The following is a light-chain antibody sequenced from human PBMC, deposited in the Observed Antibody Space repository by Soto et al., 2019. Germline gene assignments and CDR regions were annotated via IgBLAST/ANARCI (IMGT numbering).Light chain of an antibody. CDR3: QQYYSAPYT. CDR2: WAS. J-gene: IGKJ2*01. Sequence: DIVMTQSPDSLSVSLGERATINCKSSQSVLYNSNNKHYLAWYQQKPGQPPKLLIYWASTRESGVPDRFSGSGSGTDFTLTISSLQAEAVSVYYCQQYYSAPYTFGQGTKLESK. V-gene: IGKV4-1*01. CDR1: QSVLYNSNNKHY.